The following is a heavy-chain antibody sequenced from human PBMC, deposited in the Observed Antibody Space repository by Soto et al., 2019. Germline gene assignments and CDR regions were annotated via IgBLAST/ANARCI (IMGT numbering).Heavy chain of an antibody. CDR2: IIPIFGTA. V-gene: IGHV1-69*01. Sequence: QVQLVQSGAEVKKPGSSVKVSCKASGGTFSSYPISWVRQAPGQGLEWMGGIIPIFGTANYAQKFQGRVTIHADESTSTAYMELSSLRPEDTAVYYCASQYGESYYYYGMEVWGQGTPVTVSS. J-gene: IGHJ6*02. D-gene: IGHD7-27*01. CDR3: ASQYGESYYYYGMEV. CDR1: GGTFSSYP.